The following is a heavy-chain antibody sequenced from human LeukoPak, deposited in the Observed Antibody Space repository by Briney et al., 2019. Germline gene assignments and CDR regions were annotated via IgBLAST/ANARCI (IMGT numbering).Heavy chain of an antibody. Sequence: SETLSLTCAVYGGSFSGYYWSWIRQPPGKGLEWIGEINHSGSTNYNPSLKSRVTISVDTSKNQFSLKLSSVTVADTAVYYCARARVKLTYYFDYWGQGTLVTVSS. CDR1: GGSFSGYY. D-gene: IGHD1-1*01. J-gene: IGHJ4*02. V-gene: IGHV4-34*01. CDR3: ARARVKLTYYFDY. CDR2: INHSGST.